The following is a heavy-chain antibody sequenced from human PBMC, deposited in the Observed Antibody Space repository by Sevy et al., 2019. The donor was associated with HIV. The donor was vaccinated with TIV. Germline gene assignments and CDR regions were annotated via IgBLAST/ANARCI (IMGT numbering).Heavy chain of an antibody. J-gene: IGHJ4*02. D-gene: IGHD3-3*01. CDR2: INPSSGGT. CDR1: GYSFTGYF. Sequence: ASVKVSCKASGYSFTGYFIHWVRQAPGQGLEWMGWINPSSGGTMSAQKFHDKVTMTRDTSINTAYLELSRLRSDDTAVYYCARELDDFGSGYQFWGQGTLVTVSS. V-gene: IGHV1-2*02. CDR3: ARELDDFGSGYQF.